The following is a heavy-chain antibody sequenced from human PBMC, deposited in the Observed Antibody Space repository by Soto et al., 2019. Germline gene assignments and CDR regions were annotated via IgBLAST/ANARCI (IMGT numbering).Heavy chain of an antibody. CDR3: AKSRGDSWTTYFFDY. J-gene: IGHJ4*02. V-gene: IGHV3-23*01. D-gene: IGHD4-4*01. CDR1: GFTFSSYS. Sequence: EVQLLESGGGSVQPGGSLMLSCAASGFTFSSYSLSWLRQAPGKGLEWVSDISGSGQTTHYKDSVKGRFTISRDNFRNTLYLQVNSLRAEDTAIYFCAKSRGDSWTTYFFDYWGQGALVTVSS. CDR2: ISGSGQTT.